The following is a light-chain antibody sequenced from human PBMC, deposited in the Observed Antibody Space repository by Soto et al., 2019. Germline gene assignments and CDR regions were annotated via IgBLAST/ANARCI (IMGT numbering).Light chain of an antibody. CDR1: SRHS. CDR3: QTWGAGIRV. CDR2: VNSDGSH. J-gene: IGLJ2*01. V-gene: IGLV4-69*01. Sequence: QLVLTQSPSASASLGASVKLTCTLSSRHSRHQQQPEKGPRYLMKVNSDGSHNKGDGIPDRFSGSSSGAERYLTISSLQSEDEADYYCQTWGAGIRVFGGGTKLTVL.